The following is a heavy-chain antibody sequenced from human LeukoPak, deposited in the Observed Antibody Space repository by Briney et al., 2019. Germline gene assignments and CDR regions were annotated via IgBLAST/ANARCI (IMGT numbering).Heavy chain of an antibody. J-gene: IGHJ5*02. D-gene: IGHD6-13*01. CDR3: AKVNSSSWYGSRWFDP. V-gene: IGHV3-23*01. CDR2: ISGSGGST. CDR1: GFTFNSYA. Sequence: GGSLRLSCAASGFTFNSYAMSWVRQAPGKGLEWVSAISGSGGSTYYADSVKGRFTISRDNSKNTLYLQMNSLRAEDTAVYYCAKVNSSSWYGSRWFDPWGQGTLVTVSS.